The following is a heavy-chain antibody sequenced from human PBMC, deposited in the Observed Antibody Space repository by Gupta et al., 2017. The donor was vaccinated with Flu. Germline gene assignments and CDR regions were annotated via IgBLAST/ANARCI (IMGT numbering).Heavy chain of an antibody. D-gene: IGHD2-15*01. V-gene: IGHV4-39*01. J-gene: IGHJ4*02. CDR2: IYYTGST. Sequence: QLQLQESGPGLVKPSENLSLTCTVHGGAISSSSYYWGWIRQPPGKGLEWIGSIYYTGSTYYNPSLKRRVTISVDTSKNQFSLKLRSMTAADTAVYYCARHSLAYSIDYWGQGTLVTVSS. CDR1: GGAISSSSYY. CDR3: ARHSLAYSIDY.